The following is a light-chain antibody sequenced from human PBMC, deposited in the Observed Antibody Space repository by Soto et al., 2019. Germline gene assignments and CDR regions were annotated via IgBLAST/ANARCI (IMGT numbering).Light chain of an antibody. J-gene: IGLJ2*01. CDR3: QVWDSSSDHRVV. V-gene: IGLV3-21*02. CDR2: DDG. Sequence: SYDLTQAPSVSVAPGQTARITCGGNNIAIKSVHWYQQKPGQAPVLVVYDDGDRPSGIPERFSGSNSGKPATLTITRVEAGDEADYHCQVWDSSSDHRVVFGGGTQLTVL. CDR1: NIAIKS.